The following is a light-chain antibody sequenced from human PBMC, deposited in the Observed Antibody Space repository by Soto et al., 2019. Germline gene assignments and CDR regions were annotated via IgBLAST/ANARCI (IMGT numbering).Light chain of an antibody. CDR1: QNIENY. Sequence: DIQMTQSPSSLSASLGDTVTISCRASQNIENYLHWYQQKAGKAPEVLLYVASVLKDGVSSRFSGSGYGTDFTLTITNLQPEDFEMYYCQQSFSSPPITFGQGTRLDIK. CDR3: QQSFSSPPIT. V-gene: IGKV1-39*01. CDR2: VAS. J-gene: IGKJ5*01.